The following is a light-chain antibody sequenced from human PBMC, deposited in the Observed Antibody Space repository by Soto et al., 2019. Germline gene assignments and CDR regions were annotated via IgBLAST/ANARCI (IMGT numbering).Light chain of an antibody. CDR1: QSVSSN. CDR3: QQYNNWPWGT. J-gene: IGKJ2*01. Sequence: EIVMTQSPATLSVSPEERATLSCRASQSVSSNLAWYQQKPGQAPRLLIYGASTRATGIPARFSGSGSGTEFTLTISSLQSEDFAVYYCQQYNNWPWGTFGQGTKLEIK. CDR2: GAS. V-gene: IGKV3-15*01.